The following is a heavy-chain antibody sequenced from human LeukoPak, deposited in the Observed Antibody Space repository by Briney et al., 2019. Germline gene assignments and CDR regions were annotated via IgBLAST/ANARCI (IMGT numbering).Heavy chain of an antibody. V-gene: IGHV1-2*04. D-gene: IGHD3-22*01. J-gene: IGHJ4*02. CDR2: INPNSGGT. CDR3: ARENYYDSSGYYYVSVPLDY. CDR1: GYTFTCYY. Sequence: ASVKDSCKASGYTFTCYYMHWVRQAPGQGLEWMGWINPNSGGTNYAQKFQGWVTMTRDTSISTAYMELSRLRSDDTAVYYCARENYYDSSGYYYVSVPLDYWGQGTLVTVSS.